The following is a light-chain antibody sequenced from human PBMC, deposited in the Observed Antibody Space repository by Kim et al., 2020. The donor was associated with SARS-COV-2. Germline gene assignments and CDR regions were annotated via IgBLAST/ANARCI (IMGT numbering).Light chain of an antibody. Sequence: GQSIAISCTGTSSDVAYYDVVSWYQQHPGKAPKLLIYDVTKRPSGVSDRFSGSKSGNTASLTVSGLQAEDEADYYCCSFAHHNTYVFGTGTKVTVL. V-gene: IGLV2-23*02. J-gene: IGLJ1*01. CDR1: SSDVAYYDV. CDR2: DVT. CDR3: CSFAHHNTYV.